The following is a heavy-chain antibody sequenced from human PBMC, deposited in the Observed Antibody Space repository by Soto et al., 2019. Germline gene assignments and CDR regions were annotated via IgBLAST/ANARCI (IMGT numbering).Heavy chain of an antibody. Sequence: ASVKDSCKASGYTFTIYGISWVRQAPGQGLEWMGWISAYNGETIYAQKFQGRVTMTEDTSTDTAYMDLSSLRSEDTAVYYCATGIAAAGHFDFWGQGTLVTVSS. CDR2: ISAYNGET. CDR3: ATGIAAAGHFDF. J-gene: IGHJ4*02. D-gene: IGHD6-13*01. V-gene: IGHV1-18*01. CDR1: GYTFTIYG.